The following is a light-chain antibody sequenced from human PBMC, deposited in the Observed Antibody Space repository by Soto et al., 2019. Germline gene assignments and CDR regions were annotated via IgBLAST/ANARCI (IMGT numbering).Light chain of an antibody. Sequence: DIQMTQSPSSLSASVGDRVTITCRASQSISSHLNWYQQKPGKAPKLLIYAASSLQSGVLSRFSGSGSGTDFTLTISSLQPEDFATYYCQQSYSTPFTFGGGTKVDIK. CDR2: AAS. V-gene: IGKV1-39*01. CDR1: QSISSH. J-gene: IGKJ4*01. CDR3: QQSYSTPFT.